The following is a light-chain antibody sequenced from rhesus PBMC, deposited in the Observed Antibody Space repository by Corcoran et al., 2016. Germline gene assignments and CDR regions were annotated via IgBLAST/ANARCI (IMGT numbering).Light chain of an antibody. J-gene: IGKJ1*01. Sequence: ETVVTQSPATLSLSPGERATLSCRASQSVGSNLAWYQQKHGQAPRLLIYGASSRATGIPDRFSGSGSGTDFTLTISSLEPEDIGVYYCQQSSNLWTFGQGTKVEIK. V-gene: IGKV3-24*04. CDR2: GAS. CDR3: QQSSNLWT. CDR1: QSVGSN.